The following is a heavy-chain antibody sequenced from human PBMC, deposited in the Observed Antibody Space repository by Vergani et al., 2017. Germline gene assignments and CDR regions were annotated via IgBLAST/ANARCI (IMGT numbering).Heavy chain of an antibody. CDR1: GFTFGDYA. D-gene: IGHD2-2*01. Sequence: EVQLVESGGGLVQPGRSLRLSCTASGFTFGDYAMSWVRQAPGKGLEWVGFIRSKAYGGTTEYAASVKGRFTISREDSKSIAYLQMNSLKTEDTAVYYCTLGYCISTSCYSIDYWGQGTLVTVSS. J-gene: IGHJ4*02. CDR2: IRSKAYGGTT. CDR3: TLGYCISTSCYSIDY. V-gene: IGHV3-49*04.